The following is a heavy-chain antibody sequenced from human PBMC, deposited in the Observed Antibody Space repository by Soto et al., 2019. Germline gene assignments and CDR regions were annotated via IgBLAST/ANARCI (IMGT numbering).Heavy chain of an antibody. CDR3: ARGVFYAWRRLRLTYYLDY. CDR2: MNPNSGNT. D-gene: IGHD5-12*01. Sequence: ASVKVSCKASGYTFTSYDINWVRQATGQGLEWMGWMNPNSGNTGYAQKFQGRVTMTRNTSISTAYMELSSLRSEDTAVYYCARGVFYAWRRLRLTYYLDYWGQGTLVTVSS. J-gene: IGHJ4*02. CDR1: GYTFTSYD. V-gene: IGHV1-8*01.